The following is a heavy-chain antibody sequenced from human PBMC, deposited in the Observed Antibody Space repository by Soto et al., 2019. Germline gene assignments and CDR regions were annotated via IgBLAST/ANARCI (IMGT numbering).Heavy chain of an antibody. Sequence: QLQLQESGPGLVKPSETLSLTCTVSGGSISSGPYSWGWIRQPPGEGLEWIATFHYGGSTHYNPSLERRVTVSVDTSQNHVSLKVSSVTVADTAVYYCARLGGFCSSTNCYGYYAMDVWGQGTTVTVSS. CDR2: FHYGGST. CDR1: GGSISSGPYS. V-gene: IGHV4-39*02. J-gene: IGHJ6*02. D-gene: IGHD2-2*01. CDR3: ARLGGFCSSTNCYGYYAMDV.